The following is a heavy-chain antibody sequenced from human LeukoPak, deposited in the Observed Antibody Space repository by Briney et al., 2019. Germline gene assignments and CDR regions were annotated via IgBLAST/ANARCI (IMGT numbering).Heavy chain of an antibody. D-gene: IGHD3-10*01. J-gene: IGHJ4*02. CDR3: AKDGEEGWFDY. Sequence: GGSLRLSCATSGFPFSNHAMSWVRQAPGKGLEWVSAMIGSGSSIYYADSVKGRFTISRDNSKNTLYLQMNSLRAEDTAVYYCAKDGEEGWFDYWGQGTLVTVSS. CDR2: MIGSGSSI. V-gene: IGHV3-23*01. CDR1: GFPFSNHA.